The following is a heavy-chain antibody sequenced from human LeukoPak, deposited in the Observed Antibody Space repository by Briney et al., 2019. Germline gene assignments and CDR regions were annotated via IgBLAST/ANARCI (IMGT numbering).Heavy chain of an antibody. CDR2: IGYDGENK. CDR3: AKDGRYYDSSGYLA. V-gene: IGHV3-30*02. Sequence: GGSLRLSCAASGFTFNLYGMHWVRQAPGKGLEWVAFIGYDGENKHYADSVKGRFTISRDNSKNTLSLQMNSLRTEDTAVYYCAKDGRYYDSSGYLAWGQGTLVTVSS. J-gene: IGHJ5*02. D-gene: IGHD3-22*01. CDR1: GFTFNLYG.